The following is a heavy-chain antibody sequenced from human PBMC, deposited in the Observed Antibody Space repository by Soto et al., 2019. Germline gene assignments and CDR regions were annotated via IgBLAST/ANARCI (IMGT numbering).Heavy chain of an antibody. CDR3: ARRLSTGWFFDF. CDR1: GGSISNYY. V-gene: IGHV4-4*07. D-gene: IGHD6-19*01. CDR2: IYTSGNT. J-gene: IGHJ4*02. Sequence: SETLSLTCTVSGGSISNYYWSWIRQPAGKGLEWIGRIYTSGNTNYNPSLKGRVAFSADKSISTAYLQWSGLKASDTAIYYCARRLSTGWFFDFWGQGTLVTVSS.